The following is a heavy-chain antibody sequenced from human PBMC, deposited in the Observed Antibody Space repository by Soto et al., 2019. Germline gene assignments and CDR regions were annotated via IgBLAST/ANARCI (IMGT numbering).Heavy chain of an antibody. D-gene: IGHD2-15*01. CDR2: ISGSGRRT. J-gene: IGHJ2*01. CDR3: AKEIGGSDGYRLLHLRL. Sequence: EVQLLESGGDLVQPGGSLRLSCAASGFTFSTYAMSWVRQAPGKGLEWVSAISGSGRRTYYTDSVKGRFTISRDNSKNKMYLQINSLRVEDTDGYICAKEIGGSDGYRLLHLRLRGPGTLVTLSS. V-gene: IGHV3-23*01. CDR1: GFTFSTYA.